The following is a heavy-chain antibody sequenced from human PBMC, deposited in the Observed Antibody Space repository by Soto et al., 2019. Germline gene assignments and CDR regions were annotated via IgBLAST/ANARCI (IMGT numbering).Heavy chain of an antibody. CDR2: INPNSGGT. J-gene: IGHJ4*02. Sequence: ASVKLSCKASGYTFTGYYMHWVRQAPGQGLERMGWINPNSGGTNYAQKFQGWVTMTRDTSISTTYMELSRLRSDGTAVYYCAISGYSYGYGFDYWGQGTLVTVSS. V-gene: IGHV1-2*04. CDR3: AISGYSYGYGFDY. CDR1: GYTFTGYY. D-gene: IGHD5-18*01.